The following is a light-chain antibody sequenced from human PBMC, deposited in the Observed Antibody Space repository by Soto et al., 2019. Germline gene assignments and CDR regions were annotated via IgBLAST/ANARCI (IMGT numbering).Light chain of an antibody. CDR3: ATWDDSRNGVV. Sequence: QSVLTQPTSASGTPGQRVTISCSGSSPNIGSNTVNWYRQLPGRAPKLLIYSHNQRPSGVPDRFSGSRSGTSASLAISGLQSEDEADYYCATWDDSRNGVVFGGGTKLTVL. V-gene: IGLV1-44*01. J-gene: IGLJ3*02. CDR2: SHN. CDR1: SPNIGSNT.